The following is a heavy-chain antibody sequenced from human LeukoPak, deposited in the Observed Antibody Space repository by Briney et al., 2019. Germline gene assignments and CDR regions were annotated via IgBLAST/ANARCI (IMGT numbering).Heavy chain of an antibody. Sequence: PGGSLRLSCAASGFTFSTSAMTWVRQAPGKGLEWVSLIFSNGDTHYADSVKGRFTISRDTSKNTVSLQMNSLRVEDTAMYYCTRDQMNYWGQGTLVTVSS. D-gene: IGHD5-24*01. CDR2: IFSNGDT. CDR3: TRDQMNY. V-gene: IGHV3-53*01. CDR1: GFTFSTSA. J-gene: IGHJ4*02.